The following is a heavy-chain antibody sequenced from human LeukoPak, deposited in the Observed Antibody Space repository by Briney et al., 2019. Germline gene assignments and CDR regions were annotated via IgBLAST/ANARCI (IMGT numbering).Heavy chain of an antibody. Sequence: GGSLRLSCAASGFTFSSYAMSWVRQAPGKRLEWVSAIRGSGGSTYYADSVKGRFTISRDNSKNTLYLQMNSLRAEDTAVYYCAKDPSSWYGYFQHWGQGTLVTVSS. CDR2: IRGSGGST. CDR3: AKDPSSWYGYFQH. D-gene: IGHD6-13*01. V-gene: IGHV3-23*01. CDR1: GFTFSSYA. J-gene: IGHJ1*01.